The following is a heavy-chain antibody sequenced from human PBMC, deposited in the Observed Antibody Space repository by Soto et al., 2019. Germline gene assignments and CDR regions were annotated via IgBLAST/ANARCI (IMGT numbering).Heavy chain of an antibody. J-gene: IGHJ4*02. D-gene: IGHD1-26*01. CDR2: IAYSGST. V-gene: IGHV4-61*08. CDR1: GGSVSSAGQY. Sequence: SETLSLTCSVSGGSVSSAGQYWSWIRQPPGKGLEWIGYIAYSGSTNYNPSLKSRVTISVATSKNQFSLKLSSVTAADTAVYYCARGVVATHFAYGGQGTLVSVSS. CDR3: ARGVVATHFAY.